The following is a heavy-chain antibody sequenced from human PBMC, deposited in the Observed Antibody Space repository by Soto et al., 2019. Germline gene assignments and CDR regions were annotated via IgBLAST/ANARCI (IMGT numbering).Heavy chain of an antibody. Sequence: SHTLSLTCAISGDSVSSNSASWNWIRRSPSRGLEWLGMTYYRSKWYNEYAVSLKSRMTVNADTSKNHFSLQLNSVTPEDTAVIFCARCHNDFLVSLFCFWGQGTPGTGSS. D-gene: IGHD3-9*01. CDR1: GDSVSSNSAS. CDR2: TYYRSKWYN. V-gene: IGHV6-1*01. CDR3: ARCHNDFLVSLFCF. J-gene: IGHJ4*02.